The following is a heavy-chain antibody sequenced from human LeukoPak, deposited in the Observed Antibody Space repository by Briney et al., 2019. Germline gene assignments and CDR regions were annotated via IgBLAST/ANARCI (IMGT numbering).Heavy chain of an antibody. CDR2: IYYTGST. D-gene: IGHD1-26*01. CDR1: GGSISSYY. J-gene: IGHJ4*02. V-gene: IGHV4-39*01. Sequence: PSETLSLTCTVSGGSISSYYWSWIRQPPGKGLEWIGSIYYTGSTYYNPSLKSRVTISVDTSKNQLSLKLSSVSAADTAVYYCARTHSGSYYGLDYWGQGTLVTVSS. CDR3: ARTHSGSYYGLDY.